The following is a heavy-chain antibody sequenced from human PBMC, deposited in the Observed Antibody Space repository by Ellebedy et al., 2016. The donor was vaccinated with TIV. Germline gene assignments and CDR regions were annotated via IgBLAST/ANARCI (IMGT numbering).Heavy chain of an antibody. Sequence: PGGSLRLSCAASGITFSDYWMSWVRQAPGKGLEWVANIKQDGSEKYYVDSVKGRFTISRDNAKNSLSLQMNSLRAEDTAVYYCTRGGYYGPFEFWGQGTLVTVSS. CDR1: GITFSDYW. V-gene: IGHV3-7*03. CDR2: IKQDGSEK. J-gene: IGHJ4*02. CDR3: TRGGYYGPFEF. D-gene: IGHD1-26*01.